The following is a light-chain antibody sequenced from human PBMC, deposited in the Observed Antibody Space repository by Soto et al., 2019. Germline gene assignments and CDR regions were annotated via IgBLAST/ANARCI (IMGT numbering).Light chain of an antibody. J-gene: IGKJ1*01. V-gene: IGKV1-5*01. CDR3: QQHNSSPWT. Sequence: DIQMTQSPPTLSAYVGDRVTITCRASQSISSWLAWYQQKPGKAPNLLIYDASSLESGIPSRFSGSGSGTEFTLTISSLRPDDVATYYCQQHNSSPWTFGQGTKVDIK. CDR1: QSISSW. CDR2: DAS.